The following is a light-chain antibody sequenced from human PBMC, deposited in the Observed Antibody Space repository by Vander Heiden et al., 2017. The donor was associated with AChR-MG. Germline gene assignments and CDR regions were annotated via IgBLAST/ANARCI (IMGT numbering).Light chain of an antibody. CDR3: QQEGCSPLT. CDR2: NVF. V-gene: IGKV3-20*01. Sequence: EIVLTQSPGILSFSPGESASLSCRASHDVSDNYLAWYQQKPGQAPRLLIYNVFRRATDIPDRFSGSGSGTHFTLTISRLEPGDFAVYYCQQEGCSPLTFGGGTRVEIK. CDR1: HDVSDNY. J-gene: IGKJ4*01.